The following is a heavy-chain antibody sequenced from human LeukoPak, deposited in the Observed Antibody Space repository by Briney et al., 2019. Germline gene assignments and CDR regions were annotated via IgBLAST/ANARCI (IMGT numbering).Heavy chain of an antibody. Sequence: PGGSLRLSCAASGFTFSSYWMSWVRQAPGKGLEWVANIKQDGSEKYYVDSVKGRFTISRDNAKNSLYLQMNSLRAEDTAVYYCARYRDYPFNWFDPWGQGTLVTVSS. CDR2: IKQDGSEK. CDR3: ARYRDYPFNWFDP. J-gene: IGHJ5*02. D-gene: IGHD4-17*01. V-gene: IGHV3-7*01. CDR1: GFTFSSYW.